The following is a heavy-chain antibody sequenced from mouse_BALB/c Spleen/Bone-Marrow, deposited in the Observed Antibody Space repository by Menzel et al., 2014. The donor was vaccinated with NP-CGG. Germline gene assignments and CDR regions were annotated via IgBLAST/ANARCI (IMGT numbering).Heavy chain of an antibody. CDR2: INPSNGRT. CDR1: GYTFTSYW. J-gene: IGHJ2*01. CDR3: ARCYYGNYFDY. D-gene: IGHD2-1*01. Sequence: VQLQQSGAELVKPGASVKLSCKASGYTFTSYWMHWVKQRPGQGLEWIGEINPSNGRTNYNEKFKSKATLTVDKSSSPAYMQLSSQTSEDSAVYYCARCYYGNYFDYWGQGTTLTVSS. V-gene: IGHV1S81*02.